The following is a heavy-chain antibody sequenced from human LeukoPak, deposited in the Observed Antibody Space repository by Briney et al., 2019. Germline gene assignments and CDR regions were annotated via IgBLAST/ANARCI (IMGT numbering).Heavy chain of an antibody. V-gene: IGHV3-33*01. CDR3: ARDSPAAPLNY. CDR1: GFTFSSYG. Sequence: PGGSLRLSCAASGFTFSSYGMHWVRQAPGKGLEWVAVIWYDGSNKYYADSVKDRFTISRDNSKNTLYLQMNSLRAEDTAVYYCARDSPAAPLNYWGQGTLVTVSS. D-gene: IGHD3-16*01. J-gene: IGHJ4*02. CDR2: IWYDGSNK.